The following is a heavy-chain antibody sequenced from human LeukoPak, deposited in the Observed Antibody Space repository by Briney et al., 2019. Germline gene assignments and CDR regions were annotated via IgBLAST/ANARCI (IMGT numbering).Heavy chain of an antibody. CDR2: FSGSGGNT. CDR1: GFTFSSYA. V-gene: IGHV3-23*01. CDR3: ARADYCSGGSCVLDY. D-gene: IGHD2-15*01. J-gene: IGHJ4*02. Sequence: GGSLRLSCAASGFTFSSYAMNWVRQAPGKGLEWVSTFSGSGGNTYYADSVKGRFTISRDNSKNTLYLQMSSLRAEDTAVYYCARADYCSGGSCVLDYWGQGTLVTVSS.